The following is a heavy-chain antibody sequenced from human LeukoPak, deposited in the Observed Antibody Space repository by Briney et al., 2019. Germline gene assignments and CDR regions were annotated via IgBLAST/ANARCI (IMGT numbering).Heavy chain of an antibody. CDR1: GYTFTSYG. CDR2: ISPYNGDT. Sequence: ASVKVSCKASGYTFTSYGVSWVRQAPGQGLEWMGWISPYNGDTNYAQSFQGRVTVTADTSTSTAYMELRSLRSDDTAVYYCARDWGYGDYRSDYWGQGTLVTVSS. CDR3: ARDWGYGDYRSDY. V-gene: IGHV1-18*04. J-gene: IGHJ4*02. D-gene: IGHD4-17*01.